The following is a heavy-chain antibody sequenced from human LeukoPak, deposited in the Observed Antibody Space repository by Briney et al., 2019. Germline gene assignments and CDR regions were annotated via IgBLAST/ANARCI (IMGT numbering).Heavy chain of an antibody. V-gene: IGHV1-46*01. CDR3: ARSRRRATKNYYYYYMDV. CDR1: GYTFTRYY. D-gene: IGHD2-8*01. Sequence: GASVKVSCKASGYTFTRYYMYWVRQAPGQGLEWMGIINPSGGTTNYAQKFQGRVTMTRNTSISTAYMELSSLRSEDTAVYYCARSRRRATKNYYYYYMDVWGRGTTVTISS. J-gene: IGHJ6*03. CDR2: INPSGGTT.